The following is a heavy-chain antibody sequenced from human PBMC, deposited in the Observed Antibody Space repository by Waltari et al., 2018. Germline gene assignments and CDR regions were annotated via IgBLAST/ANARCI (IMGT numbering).Heavy chain of an antibody. CDR1: GGSISSHY. J-gene: IGHJ4*02. D-gene: IGHD1-7*01. Sequence: QVQLQESGPGLVKPSETLSLTCTVPGGSISSHYWSWIRPPPGKGLEWIGYIYYSGSTNYNPSLKSRVTISVDTSKNQFSLKLSSVTAADTAVYYCARGGTSLSLYYFDYWGQGTLVTVSS. CDR3: ARGGTSLSLYYFDY. V-gene: IGHV4-59*11. CDR2: IYYSGST.